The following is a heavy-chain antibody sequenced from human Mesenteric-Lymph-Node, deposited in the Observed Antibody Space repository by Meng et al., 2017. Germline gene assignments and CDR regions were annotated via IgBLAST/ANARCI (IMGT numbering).Heavy chain of an antibody. Sequence: GGSLRLSCAVSGFTFSGAWMSWVRQAPGKGLEWVSRIKSKRDGETTDYAAPVKGRFTISRDDSENTVYLQMNSLKAEDTAVYYCTHGHLAGTFFDYWSQGLLVTVSS. CDR3: THGHLAGTFFDY. CDR2: IKSKRDGETT. D-gene: IGHD1-1*01. V-gene: IGHV3-15*01. CDR1: GFTFSGAW. J-gene: IGHJ4*02.